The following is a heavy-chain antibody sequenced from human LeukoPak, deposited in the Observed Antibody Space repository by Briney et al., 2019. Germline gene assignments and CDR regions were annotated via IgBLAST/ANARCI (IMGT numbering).Heavy chain of an antibody. J-gene: IGHJ4*02. CDR3: AKGRPRMTTVTYLDY. CDR2: ISYDGSNK. V-gene: IGHV3-30*18. Sequence: PGGSLRLSCAASGFTFSSYGMHWVRQAPGKGLEWVAVISYDGSNKYYADSVKGRFTISRDNSKNTLYLQMNSLRAEDTAVYYCAKGRPRMTTVTYLDYWGQGTLVIVSS. CDR1: GFTFSSYG. D-gene: IGHD4-17*01.